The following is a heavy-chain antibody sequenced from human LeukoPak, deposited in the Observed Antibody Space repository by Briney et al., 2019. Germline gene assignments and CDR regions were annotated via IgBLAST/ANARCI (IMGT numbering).Heavy chain of an antibody. CDR2: INSDGSST. V-gene: IGHV3-74*01. Sequence: GESLRLSCAASGFTFSSYWMHWVRQAPGKGLVWVSRINSDGSSTSYADSVKGRFTISRDNAKNTLYLQMNSLRAEDTAVYYCARVKRWLQLLAFDIWGQGTMVTVSS. D-gene: IGHD5-24*01. CDR1: GFTFSSYW. CDR3: ARVKRWLQLLAFDI. J-gene: IGHJ3*02.